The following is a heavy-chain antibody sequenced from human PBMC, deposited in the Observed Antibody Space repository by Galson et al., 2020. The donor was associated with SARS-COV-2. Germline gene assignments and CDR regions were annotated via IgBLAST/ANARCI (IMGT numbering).Heavy chain of an antibody. D-gene: IGHD3-10*01. V-gene: IGHV4-39*01. CDR1: GGSISSSSYY. Sequence: SETLSLTCTVSGGSISSSSYYWGWIRQPPGKGLEWIGSIYYSGSTYYNPSLKSRVTISVETSTNQFSLKLSSVTAADTAVYYCERRISLYCYGSGSGFLGMDVWGQGATVTVSS. J-gene: IGHJ6*02. CDR2: IYYSGST. CDR3: ERRISLYCYGSGSGFLGMDV.